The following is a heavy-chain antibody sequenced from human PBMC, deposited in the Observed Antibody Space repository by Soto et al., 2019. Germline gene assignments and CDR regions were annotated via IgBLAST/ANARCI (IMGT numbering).Heavy chain of an antibody. V-gene: IGHV1-2*04. CDR2: INPNSGGT. Sequence: ASVKVSCKASGYTFTGYYMHWVRQAPGQGLEWMGWINPNSGGTNYAQKFQGWVTMTRDTSISTAYMELSRLRSDDTAVYYCARDRHYYGSGRHFDYWGQGTLVTVSS. CDR1: GYTFTGYY. CDR3: ARDRHYYGSGRHFDY. D-gene: IGHD3-10*01. J-gene: IGHJ4*02.